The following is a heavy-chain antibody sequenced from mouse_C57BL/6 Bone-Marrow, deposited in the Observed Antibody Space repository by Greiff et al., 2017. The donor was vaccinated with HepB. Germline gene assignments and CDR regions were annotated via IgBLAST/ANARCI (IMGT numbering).Heavy chain of an antibody. J-gene: IGHJ2*01. CDR2: IDPETGGT. D-gene: IGHD2-2*01. V-gene: IGHV1-15*01. Sequence: QVQLQQSGAELVRPGASVTLSCKASGYTFTDYEMHWVKQTPVHGLEWIGAIDPETGGTAYNQKFKGKAILTADKSSSTAYMELRRLTSEDSAVDYCKRSGDGYDKGDWGQGTTLTVA. CDR3: KRSGDGYDKGD. CDR1: GYTFTDYE.